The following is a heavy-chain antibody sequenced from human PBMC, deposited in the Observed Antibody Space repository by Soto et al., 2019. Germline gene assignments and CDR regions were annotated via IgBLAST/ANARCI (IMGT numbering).Heavy chain of an antibody. V-gene: IGHV1-18*01. CDR2: ISAYNGNT. CDR3: ARGLGYRYGFGGWSWFDP. Sequence: ASVKGSCKASGYTFTIYCISWVRQAPGQGLEWMGWISAYNGNTNYAQKLQGRVTMTRDTSTSTVYMELSSLRSDDTAVYYCARGLGYRYGFGGWSWFDPWGQGTLVTVS. J-gene: IGHJ5*02. CDR1: GYTFTIYC. D-gene: IGHD5-18*01.